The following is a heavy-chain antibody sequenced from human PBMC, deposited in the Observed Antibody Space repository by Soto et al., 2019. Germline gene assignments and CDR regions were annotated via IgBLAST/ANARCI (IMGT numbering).Heavy chain of an antibody. CDR3: ARGRLWYGDYPFDY. V-gene: IGHV4-34*01. CDR2: INHSGST. Sequence: SETLSLTCAVYGGSFSGYYWSWIRQPPGKGLEWIGEINHSGSTNYNPSLKSRVTISVDTSKNQFSLKLSSVTAADTVVYYCARGRLWYGDYPFDYWGQGTLVTVSS. CDR1: GGSFSGYY. J-gene: IGHJ4*02. D-gene: IGHD4-17*01.